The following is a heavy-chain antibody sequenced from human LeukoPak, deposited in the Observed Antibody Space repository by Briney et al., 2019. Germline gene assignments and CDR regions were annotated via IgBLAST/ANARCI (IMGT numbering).Heavy chain of an antibody. CDR1: GGTFSSYA. Sequence: GASVKVSCKASGGTFSSYAISWVRQAPGQGLEWMGGIIPIFGTANYAQKFQGRVTITADESTSTAYMELSSLRSEDTAVYYCTRSGSRRHFDYWGQGTLVTVSS. CDR3: TRSGSRRHFDY. D-gene: IGHD5-12*01. V-gene: IGHV1-69*13. CDR2: IIPIFGTA. J-gene: IGHJ4*02.